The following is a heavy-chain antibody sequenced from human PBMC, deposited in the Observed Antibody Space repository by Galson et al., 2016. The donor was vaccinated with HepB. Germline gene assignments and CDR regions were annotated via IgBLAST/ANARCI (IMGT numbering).Heavy chain of an antibody. J-gene: IGHJ4*02. D-gene: IGHD3-16*01. V-gene: IGHV4-34*01. CDR2: INHSGST. CDR3: ARGSNSLIGGAIPLDY. Sequence: ETLSLTCAVYGGSFSDCYWSWIRQFPGKGLEWIGEINHSGSTYYNPSLKSRVTISVDTSKNQFSLKRSSVTAADTAVYFCARGSNSLIGGAIPLDYWGQGTLVTVSS. CDR1: GGSFSDCY.